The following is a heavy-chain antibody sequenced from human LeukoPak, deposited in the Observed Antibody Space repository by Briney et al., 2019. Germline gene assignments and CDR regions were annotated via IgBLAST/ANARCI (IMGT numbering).Heavy chain of an antibody. V-gene: IGHV1-18*01. D-gene: IGHD2-2*01. CDR2: ISAYNGNT. CDR1: GYTFTNYG. CDR3: ARVGAYCTSTSCLDY. J-gene: IGHJ4*02. Sequence: GASVKVSCKASGYTFTNYGISWVRQAPGQGLEWMGWISAYNGNTNYAQKLQGRVTMTTGTSTSTAYMELRSLTSDDTAVYYCARVGAYCTSTSCLDYWGQGTLVTVSS.